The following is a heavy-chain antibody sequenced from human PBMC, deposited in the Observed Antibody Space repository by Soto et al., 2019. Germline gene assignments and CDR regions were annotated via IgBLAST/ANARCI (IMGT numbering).Heavy chain of an antibody. Sequence: PGGSLRLSCAASGFTFSSYAMSWVRQAPGKGLEWVSAISGSGGSTYYADSVKGRFTISRDNSKNTLYLQMNSLRAEDTAVYYCAKILLDSPYYDFWSGYYIPLYYYYGMDVWGQGTTVTVSS. CDR3: AKILLDSPYYDFWSGYYIPLYYYYGMDV. V-gene: IGHV3-23*01. D-gene: IGHD3-3*01. CDR2: ISGSGGST. CDR1: GFTFSSYA. J-gene: IGHJ6*02.